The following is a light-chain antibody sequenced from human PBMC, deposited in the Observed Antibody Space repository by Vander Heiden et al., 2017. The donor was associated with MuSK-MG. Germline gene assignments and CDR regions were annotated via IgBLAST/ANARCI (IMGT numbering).Light chain of an antibody. CDR1: SSDIGSYRY. Sequence: SALPPPASVSGSPGQSITISCIGTSSDIGSYRYVSWYQQHPGKVPKLLIFDVSDRPPGVSNRFSGSKSGNTASLTIFGLQPEDEADYYCSSSTTSNTVVFGGGTKVTVL. CDR3: SSSTTSNTVV. J-gene: IGLJ3*02. V-gene: IGLV2-14*03. CDR2: DVS.